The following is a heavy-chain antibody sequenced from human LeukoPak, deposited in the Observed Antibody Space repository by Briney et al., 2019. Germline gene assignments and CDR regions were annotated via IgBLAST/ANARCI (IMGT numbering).Heavy chain of an antibody. V-gene: IGHV3-74*01. CDR2: ISSDGSSI. Sequence: GGSLRLSCAASGFTFSNYWMHWVRQAPGKGLVWVSRISSDGSSISYADSVKGRFTISRDNAKNTLYLQMNSLRAEDTAVYYCAKGSPGGAFDIWGQGTLVTVSS. CDR1: GFTFSNYW. CDR3: AKGSPGGAFDI. D-gene: IGHD3-16*01. J-gene: IGHJ3*02.